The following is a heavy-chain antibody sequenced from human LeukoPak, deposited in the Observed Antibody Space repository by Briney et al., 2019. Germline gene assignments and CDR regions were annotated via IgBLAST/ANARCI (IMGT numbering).Heavy chain of an antibody. J-gene: IGHJ4*02. CDR2: ISGSGGST. D-gene: IGHD1-14*01. CDR3: AKDRGRTTTYYFDY. Sequence: PGGSLRLSCAASGFTFSSYAMNWVRRAPGKGLEWVSVISGSGGSTYYADSVKGRFTISRDNSKNTLYLQMNSLRAEDTAVYYCAKDRGRTTTYYFDYWGQGTLVTVSS. CDR1: GFTFSSYA. V-gene: IGHV3-23*01.